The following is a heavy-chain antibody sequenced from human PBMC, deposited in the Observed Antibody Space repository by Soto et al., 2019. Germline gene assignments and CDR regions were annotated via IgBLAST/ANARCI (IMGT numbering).Heavy chain of an antibody. CDR3: AREETAWPLAYGLDV. V-gene: IGHV3-21*01. D-gene: IGHD2-21*02. CDR2: IGTKSNI. Sequence: GGSLRLSCAASGFTFSSYSMHWVRQAPGKGLEWVSSIGTKSNIYYADSVKGRFTISRDNAKNSLSLQMNSMTAEDTAVYYCAREETAWPLAYGLDVWGQGTTVTVSS. J-gene: IGHJ6*02. CDR1: GFTFSSYS.